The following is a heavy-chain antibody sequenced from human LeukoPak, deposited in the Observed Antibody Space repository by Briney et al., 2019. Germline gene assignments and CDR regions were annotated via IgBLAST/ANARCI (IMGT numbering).Heavy chain of an antibody. V-gene: IGHV3-7*01. Sequence: GSLRLSCAASGFTFSSYWMSWVRQAPGKGLEWVANIKQDGSEKYYVDSVKGRFTISRDNAKNSLYLQMNSLRAEDTAVYYCARDHGGNYGFWSGHHNFDYWGQGTLVTVSS. CDR3: ARDHGGNYGFWSGHHNFDY. CDR2: IKQDGSEK. D-gene: IGHD3-3*01. CDR1: GFTFSSYW. J-gene: IGHJ4*02.